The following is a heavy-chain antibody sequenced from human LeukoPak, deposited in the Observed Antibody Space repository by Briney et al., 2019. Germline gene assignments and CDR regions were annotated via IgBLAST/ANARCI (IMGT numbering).Heavy chain of an antibody. V-gene: IGHV1-18*01. CDR3: ARDPPTYWGVAGLINWFDP. CDR1: GYTFTSYG. Sequence: GASVKVSCKASGYTFTSYGISWVRQAPGQGLEWMGWISAYNGNTNYAQKLQGRVTMTTDTSTSTAYMELRSLRSDDTAVHYCARDPPTYWGVAGLINWFDPWGQGTLVTVSS. J-gene: IGHJ5*02. D-gene: IGHD6-19*01. CDR2: ISAYNGNT.